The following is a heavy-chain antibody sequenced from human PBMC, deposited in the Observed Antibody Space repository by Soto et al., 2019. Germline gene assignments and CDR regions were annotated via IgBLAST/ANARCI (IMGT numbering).Heavy chain of an antibody. V-gene: IGHV4-4*02. CDR1: GDSINSDDW. J-gene: IGHJ4*02. Sequence: VQLQESGPGLVEPSGTLSLTCGVSGDSINSDDWWSWVRQPPGKGLEWIGEIHPGGNTNYNAALKSRVALSVDKSKRPFSLRLTSVTAADTAVSYCARVRFTVTTRACFDQWGQGTLATVSS. CDR2: IHPGGNT. D-gene: IGHD4-17*01. CDR3: ARVRFTVTTRACFDQ.